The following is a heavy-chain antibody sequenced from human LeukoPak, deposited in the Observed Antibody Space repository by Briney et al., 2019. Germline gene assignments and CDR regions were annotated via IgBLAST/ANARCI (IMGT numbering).Heavy chain of an antibody. J-gene: IGHJ4*02. Sequence: GGSLRLSCAASGFTFSSYSMNWVRQAPGKGLEWVSHVSGSGGATYYADSVKGRFTISRDNSKNTLYLQMSSLRAEDTAVYYCAKRTDVLTGYYNGWGQGTLVTVSS. D-gene: IGHD3-9*01. V-gene: IGHV3-23*01. CDR3: AKRTDVLTGYYNG. CDR1: GFTFSSYS. CDR2: VSGSGGAT.